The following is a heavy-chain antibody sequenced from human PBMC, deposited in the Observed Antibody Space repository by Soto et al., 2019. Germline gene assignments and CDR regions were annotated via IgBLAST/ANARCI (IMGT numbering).Heavy chain of an antibody. V-gene: IGHV1-18*01. CDR1: GYTFTSYG. CDR2: ISAYNGNT. Sequence: ASVKVSCKASGYTFTSYGISWVRQAPGQGLEWMGWISAYNGNTNYAQKLQGRVTMTTDTSTSTAYMELRSLRSDDTAGYYCARDGFSSGWYGPDFDYWGQGTLVTVSS. CDR3: ARDGFSSGWYGPDFDY. J-gene: IGHJ4*02. D-gene: IGHD6-19*01.